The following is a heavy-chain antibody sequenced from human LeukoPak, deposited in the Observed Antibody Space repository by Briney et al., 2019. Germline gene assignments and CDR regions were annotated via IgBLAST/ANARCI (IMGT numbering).Heavy chain of an antibody. D-gene: IGHD3-10*01. CDR3: ARSSGSTWRDYFGMDV. J-gene: IGHJ6*02. V-gene: IGHV1-18*01. Sequence: GASVKVSCKASGYAFSSYGIGWVRQAPGQGLEWMGWISAYNGNTNYAQKLQGRVTMTTDTSTSTAYMDLRSLRSDDTAVYYCARSSGSTWRDYFGMDVWGQGTTVTVSS. CDR1: GYAFSSYG. CDR2: ISAYNGNT.